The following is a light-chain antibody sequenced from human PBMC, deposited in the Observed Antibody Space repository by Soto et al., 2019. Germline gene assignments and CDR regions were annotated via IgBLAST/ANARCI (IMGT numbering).Light chain of an antibody. CDR1: QSVSSNY. J-gene: IGKJ1*01. CDR2: GAS. Sequence: SVLTQAPGTLSLSPGERATLSCRASQSVSSNYLAWYQQKPGHAPRLLICGASTSASVIPDRFSRSGSGTAFTPTISSMEPQDYAAYYCKQHGSSPTSTFGQGTKVDIK. CDR3: KQHGSSPTST. V-gene: IGKV3-20*01.